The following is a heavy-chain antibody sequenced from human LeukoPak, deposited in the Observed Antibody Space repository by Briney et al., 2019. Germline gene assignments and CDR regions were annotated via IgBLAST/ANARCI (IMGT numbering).Heavy chain of an antibody. CDR1: GGSISGYY. D-gene: IGHD3-22*01. V-gene: IGHV4-59*01. Sequence: SETLSLTCAVSGGSISGYYWSWIRQPPGKGLEWIGDIYYSGTTSYNPSLKSRVTISVDTSKNQFSLKLSSVTAADTAVYYCARDYYDNRGEAFDIWGLGTMVTVSS. J-gene: IGHJ3*02. CDR3: ARDYYDNRGEAFDI. CDR2: IYYSGTT.